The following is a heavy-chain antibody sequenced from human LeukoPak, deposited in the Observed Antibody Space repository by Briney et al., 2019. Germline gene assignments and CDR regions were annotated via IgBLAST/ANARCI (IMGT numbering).Heavy chain of an antibody. CDR2: IIPNFGTA. V-gene: IGHV1-69*05. CDR3: AREDANPEAFDI. Sequence: SVKVSCKASGGTFSSYAISWVRQAPGQGLEGMGGIIPNFGTANYAQKFQGRVTITTDESTSTAYMELSSLRSEDTAVYYCAREDANPEAFDIWGQGTMVTVSS. J-gene: IGHJ3*02. CDR1: GGTFSSYA.